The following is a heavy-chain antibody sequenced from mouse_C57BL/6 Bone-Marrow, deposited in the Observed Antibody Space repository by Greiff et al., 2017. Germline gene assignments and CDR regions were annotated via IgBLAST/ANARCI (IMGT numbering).Heavy chain of an antibody. Sequence: QVQLQQSGAELARPGASVKLSCKASGYTFTSYGISWVKQRTGQGLEWIGEIYPRRGNTYYNEKFKGKATLTADKSSSTAYMELRSLTSEDSAVYFCARRGLRDYWGQGTTLTVSS. CDR2: IYPRRGNT. CDR1: GYTFTSYG. J-gene: IGHJ2*01. CDR3: ARRGLRDY. D-gene: IGHD1-1*01. V-gene: IGHV1-81*01.